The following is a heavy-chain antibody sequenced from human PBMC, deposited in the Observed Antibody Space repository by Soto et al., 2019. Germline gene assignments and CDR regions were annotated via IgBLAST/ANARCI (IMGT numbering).Heavy chain of an antibody. J-gene: IGHJ3*02. CDR3: TTDQAVRSGGI. V-gene: IGHV3-15*07. CDR1: GLIFSNAW. D-gene: IGHD2-15*01. CDR2: IKSKTDGGTT. Sequence: EVQLVESGGGLVKPGGSLRLSCAASGLIFSNAWMNWVRQAPGKGLEWVGRIKSKTDGGTTDYAAPVKGRFTISRDDSKNTLYLQMNSLKTEDTAVYYCTTDQAVRSGGIWGQGTMVTVSS.